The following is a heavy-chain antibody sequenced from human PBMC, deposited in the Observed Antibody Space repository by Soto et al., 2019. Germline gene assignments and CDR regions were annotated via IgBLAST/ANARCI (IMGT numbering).Heavy chain of an antibody. CDR2: IIPIFGTA. J-gene: IGHJ6*02. D-gene: IGHD6-13*01. Sequence: ASVKVSCKASGGTFSSYAISWVRQVPGQGLEWMGGIIPIFGTANYAQKFQGRVTITADESTSTAYMELSSLRSEDTAVYYCAREDSTAAAGPPGDYYYYYGMDVWGQGTTVTVSS. CDR1: GGTFSSYA. V-gene: IGHV1-69*13. CDR3: AREDSTAAAGPPGDYYYYYGMDV.